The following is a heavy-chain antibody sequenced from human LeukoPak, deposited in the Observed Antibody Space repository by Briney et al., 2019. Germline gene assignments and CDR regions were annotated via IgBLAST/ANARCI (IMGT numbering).Heavy chain of an antibody. CDR2: IHYSGST. J-gene: IGHJ4*02. D-gene: IGHD5-18*01. V-gene: IGHV4-59*06. CDR3: ARSQRGYSYGLDY. CDR1: GGSFSEYY. Sequence: SETLSLTCGVNGGSFSEYYWSWIRQHPGKGLEWIGYIHYSGSTYYNPSLKSRVTISVDTSKNQFSLKLSSVTAADTAVYYCARSQRGYSYGLDYWGQGTLVTVSS.